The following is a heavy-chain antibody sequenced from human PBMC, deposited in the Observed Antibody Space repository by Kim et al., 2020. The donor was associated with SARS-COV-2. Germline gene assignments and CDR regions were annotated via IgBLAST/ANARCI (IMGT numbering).Heavy chain of an antibody. CDR3: ARDLARFWSGWSGFDI. D-gene: IGHD3-3*01. V-gene: IGHV1-3*01. Sequence: KFQGRVTITRDTSASTAYMELSSLRSEDTAVYYCARDLARFWSGWSGFDIWGQGTMVTDSS. J-gene: IGHJ3*02.